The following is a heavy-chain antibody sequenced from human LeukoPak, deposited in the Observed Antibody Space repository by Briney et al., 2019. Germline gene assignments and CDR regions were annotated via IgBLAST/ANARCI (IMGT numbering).Heavy chain of an antibody. J-gene: IGHJ4*02. V-gene: IGHV4-4*09. CDR3: ATHSSSWYGGLAY. CDR2: IYTSGST. Sequence: SETLSLTCTVSGGSISSYYWSWIRQPPGKGLEWIGYIYTSGSTNYNPSLKSRVTISVDTSKNQFSLKLSSVTAADTAVYYCATHSSSWYGGLAYWGQETLVTVSS. CDR1: GGSISSYY. D-gene: IGHD6-13*01.